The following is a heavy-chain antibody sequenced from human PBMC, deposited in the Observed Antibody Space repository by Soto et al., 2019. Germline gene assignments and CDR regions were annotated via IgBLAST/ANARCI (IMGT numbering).Heavy chain of an antibody. CDR3: TKNYYCDS. CDR2: INIVGGNT. J-gene: IGHJ4*02. CDR1: GFTFSNYA. Sequence: VQLLESGGGLVQPGGSLRLSCAASGFTFSNYAMSWVRQAPGKALEWVSSINIVGGNTNYADSVRGRFTMSRDDSENTVFLQMSSLRGEDTAIYHCTKNYYCDSLGQGTLVTVSS. V-gene: IGHV3-23*01.